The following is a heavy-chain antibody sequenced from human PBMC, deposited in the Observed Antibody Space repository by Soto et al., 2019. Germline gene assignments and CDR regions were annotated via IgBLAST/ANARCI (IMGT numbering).Heavy chain of an antibody. CDR3: AHGYHDFWSGSLPYYYYYGMDV. CDR2: IYWNDDK. J-gene: IGHJ6*02. CDR1: GFALSFQDKG. D-gene: IGHD3-3*01. Sequence: SGFALSFQDKGVGWIRQPPGKALEWRALIYWNDDKRYSPSLKSRLTITKDTSKNQVVLTVTNMDPVDTATYYRAHGYHDFWSGSLPYYYYYGMDVWGQGTTVTVSS. V-gene: IGHV2-5*01.